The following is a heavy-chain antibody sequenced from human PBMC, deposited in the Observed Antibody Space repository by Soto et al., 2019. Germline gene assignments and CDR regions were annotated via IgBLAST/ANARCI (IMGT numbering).Heavy chain of an antibody. J-gene: IGHJ4*02. D-gene: IGHD6-13*01. CDR3: ARGFSAGKGSPPDF. CDR2: IYHSGST. CDR1: GGSVRSDSFY. V-gene: IGHV4-61*01. Sequence: SETLSLTCTVSGGSVRSDSFYWSWIRQPPGKGLEWIAFIYHSGSTNYNPSLNSRVTISVDTSKNRFSLKLTSVTAADTAIYYCARGFSAGKGSPPDFWGQGSLVTVSS.